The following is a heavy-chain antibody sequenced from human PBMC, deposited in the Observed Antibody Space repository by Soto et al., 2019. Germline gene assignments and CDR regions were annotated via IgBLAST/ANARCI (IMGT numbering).Heavy chain of an antibody. J-gene: IGHJ5*02. D-gene: IGHD3-3*01. CDR3: ARDPHEFWTSYWFDP. Sequence: ASVKVSCKTSGYTFNTYGINWVRQAPGQGLELMGWISAYDGKTTYAEKFQGRVTMTTDTSTSTAYMELRSLRSDDTAIYYCARDPHEFWTSYWFDPWGQGTPVTASS. V-gene: IGHV1-18*01. CDR2: ISAYDGKT. CDR1: GYTFNTYG.